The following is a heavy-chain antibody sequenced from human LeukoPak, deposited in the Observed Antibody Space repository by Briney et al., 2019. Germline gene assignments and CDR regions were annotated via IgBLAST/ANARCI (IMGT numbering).Heavy chain of an antibody. Sequence: PSETLSLTCTVSGGSISSSSYYWGWIRQPPGKGLEWIGSIYYSGSTYYNPSLKSRVTISVATSKNQFSLKLSSVTAADTAVYYCARHDITTAGLDWFDPWGQGTLVTVSS. V-gene: IGHV4-39*01. CDR2: IYYSGST. J-gene: IGHJ5*02. D-gene: IGHD1-20*01. CDR3: ARHDITTAGLDWFDP. CDR1: GGSISSSSYY.